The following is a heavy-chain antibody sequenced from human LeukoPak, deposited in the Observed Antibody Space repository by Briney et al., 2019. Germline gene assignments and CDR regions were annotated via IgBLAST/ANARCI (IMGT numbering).Heavy chain of an antibody. CDR3: ASGHYDFWSGYYSSYYYYYGMDV. CDR1: GVSISSYY. V-gene: IGHV4-59*01. Sequence: SETLSLTCTVSGVSISSYYWSWIRQPPGKGLEWIGYIYYSGSTNYNPSLKSRVTISVDTSKNQFSLKLSSVTAADAAVYYCASGHYDFWSGYYSSYYYYYGMDVWGQGITVTVSS. J-gene: IGHJ6*02. D-gene: IGHD3-3*01. CDR2: IYYSGST.